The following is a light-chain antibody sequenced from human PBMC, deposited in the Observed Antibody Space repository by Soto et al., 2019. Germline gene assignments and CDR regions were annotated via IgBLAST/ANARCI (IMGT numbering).Light chain of an antibody. CDR1: QSVSSY. CDR2: DAS. V-gene: IGKV3-11*01. J-gene: IGKJ2*01. Sequence: EIVLTQSPATLSLSPGERATLSCRASQSVSSYLAWYQQKPGQAPRLLIYDASNRATGIPARFSGSGSGTEFTLTLSSREPEDYAVDDCQQRSRRTPPHTLGRGTKLEIK. CDR3: QQRSRRTPPHT.